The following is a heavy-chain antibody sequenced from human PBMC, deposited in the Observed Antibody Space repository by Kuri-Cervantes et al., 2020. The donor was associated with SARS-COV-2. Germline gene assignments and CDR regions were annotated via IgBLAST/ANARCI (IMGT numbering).Heavy chain of an antibody. CDR2: IYHSGST. J-gene: IGHJ3*02. Sequence: GSLRLSCTVSGYSISSGYYWGWIRQPPGKGLEWIGSIYHSGSTYYNPSLKSRVTISVDTSKNQFSLKLSSVTAADTAVYYCAGDLREDAFDIWGQGTMVTVSS. CDR1: GYSISSGYY. V-gene: IGHV4-38-2*02. CDR3: AGDLREDAFDI.